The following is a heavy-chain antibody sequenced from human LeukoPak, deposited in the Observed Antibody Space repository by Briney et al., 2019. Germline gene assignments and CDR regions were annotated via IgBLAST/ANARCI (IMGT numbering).Heavy chain of an antibody. D-gene: IGHD3-10*01. CDR2: ISGSGGST. J-gene: IGHJ5*02. CDR3: AKDWYSAGPRPVRGAFSWFDP. V-gene: IGHV3-23*01. CDR1: GFTVSSNY. Sequence: GGSLRLSCAASGFTVSSNYMSWVRQAPGKGLEWVSAISGSGGSTYYADSVKGRFTISRDNSKNTLYLQMNSLRAEDTAVYYCAKDWYSAGPRPVRGAFSWFDPWGQGTLVTVSS.